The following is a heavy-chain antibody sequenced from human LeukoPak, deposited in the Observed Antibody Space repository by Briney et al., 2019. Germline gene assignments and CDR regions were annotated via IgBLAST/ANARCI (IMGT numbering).Heavy chain of an antibody. CDR3: ARAVTSSSSWYKWVNWFDP. Sequence: SETLSLTCTVSGGSINSSSYYWGWIRQPPGKGLEWIASIYYSGITYYNPSLKSRITLSVDTSKNQFSLKLTSVTAADTAVYFCARAVTSSSSWYKWVNWFDPWGQGILVTVSS. CDR1: GGSINSSSYY. V-gene: IGHV4-39*07. CDR2: IYYSGIT. J-gene: IGHJ5*02. D-gene: IGHD6-13*01.